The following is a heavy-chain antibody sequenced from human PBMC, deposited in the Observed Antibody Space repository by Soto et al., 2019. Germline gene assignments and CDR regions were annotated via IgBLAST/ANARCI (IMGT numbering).Heavy chain of an antibody. V-gene: IGHV3-30*18. Sequence: QVQLVESGGGVVQPGRSLRLSCAASGFTFSSYGMHWVRQAPGKGLGWVAVISYDGSNKYYADSVKGRFTISRDNSKNTLYLQMNSLRAEDTAVYYCAKDRSGYHDYWGQGTLVTVSS. D-gene: IGHD3-3*01. CDR2: ISYDGSNK. CDR1: GFTFSSYG. CDR3: AKDRSGYHDY. J-gene: IGHJ4*02.